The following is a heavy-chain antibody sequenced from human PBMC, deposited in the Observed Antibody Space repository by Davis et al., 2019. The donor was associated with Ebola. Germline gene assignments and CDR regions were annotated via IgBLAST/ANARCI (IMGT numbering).Heavy chain of an antibody. J-gene: IGHJ4*02. D-gene: IGHD3-22*01. Sequence: GGSLRLSCAASGFTFSSYAMHWVRQAPGKGLEWVAVISYDGSNKYYADSVKGRFTISRDNSKNTLYLQMNSLRAEDTAVYYCARVSYYYDSSGYVFDYWGQGTLVTVSS. V-gene: IGHV3-30-3*01. CDR3: ARVSYYYDSSGYVFDY. CDR2: ISYDGSNK. CDR1: GFTFSSYA.